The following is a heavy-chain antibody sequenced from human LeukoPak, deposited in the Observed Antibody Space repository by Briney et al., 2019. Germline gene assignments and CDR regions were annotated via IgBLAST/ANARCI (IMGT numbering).Heavy chain of an antibody. CDR3: ARSRYYYYGMDV. CDR2: INHSGST. D-gene: IGHD6-25*01. Sequence: SETLSLTCAVYGGSFSGYYWSWIRQPPGKGLEWIGEINHSGSTNYNPSLKSRVTISVDTSKNQFSLKLSSVTAADTAVYYCARSRYYYYGMDVWGQGTTVTVSS. V-gene: IGHV4-34*01. CDR1: GGSFSGYY. J-gene: IGHJ6*02.